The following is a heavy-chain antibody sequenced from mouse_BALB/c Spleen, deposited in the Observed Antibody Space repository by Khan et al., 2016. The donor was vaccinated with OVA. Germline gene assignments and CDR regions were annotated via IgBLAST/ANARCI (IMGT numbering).Heavy chain of an antibody. CDR1: GYTFTDYY. CDR3: ARRNYFGYTFAY. D-gene: IGHD1-2*01. J-gene: IGHJ3*01. Sequence: QVQLQQSGAELARPGASVKLSCKASGYTFTDYYINWVKQRTGQGLEWIGEISPGSGDTYYNEKFKGKATLTDDNSSSTVYMQLSSLTAEASAVYYCARRNYFGYTFAYWGQGTLVTVSS. CDR2: ISPGSGDT. V-gene: IGHV1-77*01.